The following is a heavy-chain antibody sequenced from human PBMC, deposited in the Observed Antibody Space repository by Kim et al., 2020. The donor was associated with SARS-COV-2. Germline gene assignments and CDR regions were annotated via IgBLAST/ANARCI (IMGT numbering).Heavy chain of an antibody. V-gene: IGHV4-59*09. CDR3: ARGGGAMNYDY. CDR2: T. J-gene: IGHJ4*02. Sequence: TSYNPSLKSRVTISVYTSKNQFSLKLSSVTAADTAVYYCARGGGAMNYDYWGQGTLVTVSS. D-gene: IGHD3-16*01.